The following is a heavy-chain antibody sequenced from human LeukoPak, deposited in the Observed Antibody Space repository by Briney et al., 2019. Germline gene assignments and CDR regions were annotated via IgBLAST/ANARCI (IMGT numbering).Heavy chain of an antibody. V-gene: IGHV4-34*01. CDR2: INHSGST. D-gene: IGHD6-19*01. CDR3: ARRWGAQWLVPYHWFDP. Sequence: PSETLSLTCAVYGGSFSGYYWSWIRQPPGKGLEWIGEINHSGSTNYNPSLKSRVTISVDTSKNQFSLKLSSVTAADTAVYYCARRWGAQWLVPYHWFDPWGQGTLVTASS. CDR1: GGSFSGYY. J-gene: IGHJ5*02.